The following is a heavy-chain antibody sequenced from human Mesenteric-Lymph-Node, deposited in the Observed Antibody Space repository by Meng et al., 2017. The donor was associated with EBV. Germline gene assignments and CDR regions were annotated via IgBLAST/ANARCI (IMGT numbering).Heavy chain of an antibody. Sequence: QVDLGQSGTEVKKPGASVRVSCKSSGYIHATYNISWVRQAPGQGLEWMGWISAYNGNTNYAQKLQGRVTMTTDTSTSTAYMELRSLRSDDTAVYYCARVGSRGMDVWGQGTTVTVSS. CDR1: GYIHATYN. CDR3: ARVGSRGMDV. J-gene: IGHJ6*02. CDR2: ISAYNGNT. V-gene: IGHV1-18*01. D-gene: IGHD6-25*01.